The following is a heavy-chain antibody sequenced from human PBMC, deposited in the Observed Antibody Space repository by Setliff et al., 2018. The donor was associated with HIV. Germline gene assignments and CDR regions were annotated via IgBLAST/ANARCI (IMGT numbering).Heavy chain of an antibody. V-gene: IGHV1-2*02. Sequence: ASVKVSCKASGDAFTDYYIHWVRQAPGQGLEWMGWINPNSGGTNYAQKFQGRVTMTRDTSISTAFMDLSRLRSDDTAVYYCARDPGYKSSWYGAFDIWGQGIMVTVSS. CDR2: INPNSGGT. CDR1: GDAFTDYY. J-gene: IGHJ3*02. CDR3: ARDPGYKSSWYGAFDI. D-gene: IGHD6-13*01.